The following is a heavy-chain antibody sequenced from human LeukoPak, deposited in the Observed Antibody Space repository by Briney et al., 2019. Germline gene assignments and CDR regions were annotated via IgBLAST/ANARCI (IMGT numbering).Heavy chain of an antibody. Sequence: ASVKVSCKASGYTFTGYYMHWVRQAPGQGLEWMGWINPNSGGTNYAQKFQGRVTMTRNTSISTAYMELSSLRSEDTAVYYCARDRSSRGRIVVVPAASGWFDPWGQGTLVTVSS. D-gene: IGHD2-2*01. CDR1: GYTFTGYY. CDR2: INPNSGGT. CDR3: ARDRSSRGRIVVVPAASGWFDP. V-gene: IGHV1-2*02. J-gene: IGHJ5*02.